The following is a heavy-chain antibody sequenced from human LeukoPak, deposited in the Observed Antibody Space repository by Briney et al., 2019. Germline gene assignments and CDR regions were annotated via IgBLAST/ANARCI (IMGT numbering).Heavy chain of an antibody. V-gene: IGHV1-69*13. CDR2: IIPIFGTA. Sequence: SVKVSCKASGGTFSSYAISWVRQAPGQGLEWMGGIIPIFGTANYAQKFQGRVTITADESTSTAYMELSSLRSEDTAVYYCARVRQQLDYYYYMDVWGKGTTVTISS. D-gene: IGHD6-13*01. CDR1: GGTFSSYA. J-gene: IGHJ6*03. CDR3: ARVRQQLDYYYYMDV.